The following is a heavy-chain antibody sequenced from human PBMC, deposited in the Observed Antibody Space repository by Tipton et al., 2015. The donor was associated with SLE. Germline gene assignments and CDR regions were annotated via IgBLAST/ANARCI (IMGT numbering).Heavy chain of an antibody. D-gene: IGHD1-1*01. V-gene: IGHV4-34*01. CDR1: GGSFSDYY. Sequence: TLSLTCALYGGSFSDYYWSWIRQPPGKGLEWIGEINHSGSTNYNPSLKSRVTISVDTSKNQFSLKLSSVTAADTAVYYCARCRRGHQLVRRAWLWGQGTLATVSS. CDR3: ARCRRGHQLVRRAWL. CDR2: INHSGST. J-gene: IGHJ4*02.